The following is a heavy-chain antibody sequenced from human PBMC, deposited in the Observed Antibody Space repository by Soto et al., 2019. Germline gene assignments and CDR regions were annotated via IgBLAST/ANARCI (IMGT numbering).Heavy chain of an antibody. J-gene: IGHJ4*02. V-gene: IGHV4-4*02. CDR2: IQHRKSA. Sequence: QVQLQESGPGLVKPSGTLSLTCAVSGDSISSDKWWTWVRQPPGKGLEWSGEIQHRKSANYNLSLRRRAIMSGDKSKNQVSLRLASVNAAGTAIDYWARGGDWSFDYWGQGVLVADAS. CDR3: ARGGDWSFDY. D-gene: IGHD2-21*02. CDR1: GDSISSDKW.